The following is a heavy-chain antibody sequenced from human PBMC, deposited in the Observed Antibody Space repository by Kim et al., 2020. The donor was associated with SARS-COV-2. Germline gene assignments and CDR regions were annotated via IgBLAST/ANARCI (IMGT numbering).Heavy chain of an antibody. CDR1: GGSISSSSYY. CDR3: ARDSSFRGVPVWYYFDY. Sequence: SETLSLTCTVSGGSISSSSYYWGWIRQPPGKGLEWIGSIYYSGSTYYNPSLKSRVTISVDTSKNQFSLKLSSVTAADTAVYYCARDSSFRGVPVWYYFDYWGQGTLVTVSS. D-gene: IGHD3-16*01. V-gene: IGHV4-39*07. CDR2: IYYSGST. J-gene: IGHJ4*02.